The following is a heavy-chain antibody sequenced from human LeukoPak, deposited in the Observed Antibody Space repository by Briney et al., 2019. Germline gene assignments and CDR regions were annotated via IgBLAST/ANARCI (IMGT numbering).Heavy chain of an antibody. CDR3: ARRWQLLAFDY. CDR2: IYYSGNT. D-gene: IGHD6-6*01. J-gene: IGHJ4*02. CDR1: GGSISSSTYY. Sequence: KPSETLSLTCTVSGGSISSSTYYWDWIRQPPGKGLEWIRTIYYSGNTYYNPSLKSRVTISVDTSKNQFSLKLSAVTAADTAVYYCARRWQLLAFDYWGQGTLVSVSS. V-gene: IGHV4-39*01.